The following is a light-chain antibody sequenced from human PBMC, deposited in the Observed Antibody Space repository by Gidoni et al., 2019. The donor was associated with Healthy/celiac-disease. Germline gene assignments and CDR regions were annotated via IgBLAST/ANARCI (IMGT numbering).Light chain of an antibody. CDR3: QQYGSSPPYT. J-gene: IGKJ2*01. Sequence: EIVLTQSPGTLSLSPGERATLSCRASQSVSSSYLAWYQQKPGQAPRLLIYGASSRATGIPDRFSGSGSWTAFTLTISRLEPEDFAVDYCQQYGSSPPYTFGQGTKLEIK. CDR2: GAS. CDR1: QSVSSSY. V-gene: IGKV3-20*01.